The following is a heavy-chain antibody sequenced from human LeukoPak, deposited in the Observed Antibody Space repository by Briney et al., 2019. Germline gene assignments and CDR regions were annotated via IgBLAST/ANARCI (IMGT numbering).Heavy chain of an antibody. CDR2: IYTSGST. V-gene: IGHV4-61*02. J-gene: IGHJ5*02. Sequence: SETLSLTCTVSGGSISSGSYYWSWIRQPAGKGLEWIGRIYTSGSTNYNPSLKSRVTISVDTSKNQFSLKLSSVTAADTAVYYCARDSSNYYDSQHHPWGQGTLVTVSS. CDR3: ARDSSNYYDSQHHP. D-gene: IGHD3-22*01. CDR1: GGSISSGSYY.